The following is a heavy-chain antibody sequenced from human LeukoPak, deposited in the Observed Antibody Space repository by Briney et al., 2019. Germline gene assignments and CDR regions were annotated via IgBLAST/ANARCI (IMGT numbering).Heavy chain of an antibody. CDR2: ISWNSDSI. D-gene: IGHD1-14*01. J-gene: IGHJ4*02. CDR1: GFTFTDYA. Sequence: GRSQRLSCQASGFTFTDYAMHWVRQAPGKGLEWVSGISWNSDSIDYADSVKGRFTISRDNAKNSLYLQMNSLRAEDTAVYYCAREEGTGGFDYWGQGTLVTVSS. V-gene: IGHV3-9*01. CDR3: AREEGTGGFDY.